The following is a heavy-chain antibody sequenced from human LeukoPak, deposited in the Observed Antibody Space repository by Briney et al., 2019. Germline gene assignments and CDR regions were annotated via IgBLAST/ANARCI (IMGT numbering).Heavy chain of an antibody. CDR3: ARARRADDYGDYEDAFDI. Sequence: SETLSLTCTVSGGSISSSSYYWGWIRQPPGKGLEWIGSIYYSGSTYYNPSLKSRVTISVDTSKNQFSLKLSSVTAADTAVYYCARARRADDYGDYEDAFDIWGQGTMVTVSS. CDR2: IYYSGST. V-gene: IGHV4-39*07. CDR1: GGSISSSSYY. J-gene: IGHJ3*02. D-gene: IGHD4-17*01.